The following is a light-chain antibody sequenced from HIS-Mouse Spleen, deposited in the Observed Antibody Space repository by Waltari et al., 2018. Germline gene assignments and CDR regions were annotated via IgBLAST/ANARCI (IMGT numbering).Light chain of an antibody. J-gene: IGLJ3*02. V-gene: IGLV1-47*01. CDR1: SSNLGSNY. Sequence: QSVLTQPPSASGTPGQRVTISCSGSSSNLGSNYVYWYQQLPGTAPKLRIYRNNQRPSGVPDRFSGSKSGTSASLAISGLRSEDEADYDCAAWDDSLSGPVFGGGTKLTVL. CDR3: AAWDDSLSGPV. CDR2: RNN.